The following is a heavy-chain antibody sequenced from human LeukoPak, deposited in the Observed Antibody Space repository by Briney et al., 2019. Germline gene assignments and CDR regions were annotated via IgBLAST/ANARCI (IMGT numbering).Heavy chain of an antibody. D-gene: IGHD6-13*01. V-gene: IGHV3-66*01. CDR3: ARDLEAANTYYFDY. J-gene: IGHJ4*02. CDR1: GCTVSSSY. CDR2: ISSAGTT. Sequence: PGGSLRLSCAAAGCTVSSSYMSWVRQDPGKGLEWVSIISSAGTTYYADSVKGRFTISRDNSKNTVYLQVNSLRDEDTAVYYCARDLEAANTYYFDYWGQGTMVTVSS.